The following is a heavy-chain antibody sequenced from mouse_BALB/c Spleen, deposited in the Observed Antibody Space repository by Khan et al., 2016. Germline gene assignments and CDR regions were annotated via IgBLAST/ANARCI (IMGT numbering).Heavy chain of an antibody. CDR1: GYSITSDYA. D-gene: IGHD1-2*01. V-gene: IGHV3-2*02. CDR3: TCSPTATRSFDD. J-gene: IGHJ1*01. Sequence: EVQLQESGPGLVKPSQSLSLTCTVTGYSITSDYAWNWIRQFPGNKLEWMGYIRYSGSTTYNPSLKSRITITRDTSKNQFFLQLYSVTTEDTATYYCTCSPTATRSFDDWGAGTTVTVSS. CDR2: IRYSGST.